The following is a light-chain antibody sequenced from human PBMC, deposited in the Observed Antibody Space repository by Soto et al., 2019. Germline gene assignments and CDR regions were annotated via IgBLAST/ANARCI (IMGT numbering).Light chain of an antibody. V-gene: IGKV1-39*01. J-gene: IGKJ2*01. Sequence: DIPMTQSPSSLSASVGDRVTITCRASQSISSYLHWYQQKPGKAPKLLIYAASSLQSGVPSRFSGSRSGTDFTLTISSLQPEDFATYSCQQSYRTPYTFGQGTKLEIK. CDR3: QQSYRTPYT. CDR1: QSISSY. CDR2: AAS.